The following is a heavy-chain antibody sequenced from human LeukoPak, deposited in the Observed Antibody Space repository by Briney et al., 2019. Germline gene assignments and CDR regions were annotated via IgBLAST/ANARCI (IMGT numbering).Heavy chain of an antibody. Sequence: ASVKVSCKASGYTFTGYYMHWVRQAPGQGLEWMGWINPNSGGTNYAQKFQGRVTMTRDTSISTAYMELNRLRSDDTAVDYCARIQLRGYYDSSGSLDYWGQGTLVTVSS. J-gene: IGHJ4*02. CDR1: GYTFTGYY. CDR2: INPNSGGT. V-gene: IGHV1-2*02. D-gene: IGHD3-22*01. CDR3: ARIQLRGYYDSSGSLDY.